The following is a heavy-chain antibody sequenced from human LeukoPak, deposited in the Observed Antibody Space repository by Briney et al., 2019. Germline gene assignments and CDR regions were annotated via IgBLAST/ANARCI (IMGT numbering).Heavy chain of an antibody. CDR2: IQQDGSEK. V-gene: IGHV3-7*03. CDR1: GLAVSSYS. CDR3: AKDRSCTNNICHGDFDY. Sequence: GGSLRLSCAVSGLAVSSYSMSWVRQAPGKGLEWVANIQQDGSEKNYEDSVEGRFTISRDNSKNTLYLQMNSLRAEDTAVYYCAKDRSCTNNICHGDFDYWGQGTLVTVSS. D-gene: IGHD2-8*01. J-gene: IGHJ4*02.